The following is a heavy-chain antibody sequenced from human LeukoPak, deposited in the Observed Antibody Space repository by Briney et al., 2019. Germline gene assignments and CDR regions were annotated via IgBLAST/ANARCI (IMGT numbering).Heavy chain of an antibody. CDR2: ISFDSSIK. CDR1: GFTFGSYA. CDR3: ARDLSGSPFDS. Sequence: PGRSLRLSCAASGFTFGSYAMHWVRQAPGKGLEWVAFISFDSSIKYYADSVKGRFSISRDNSKNTVYLQMNSLRVEDTAVYFCARDLSGSPFDSWGQGTLVTASS. J-gene: IGHJ4*02. V-gene: IGHV3-30-3*01. D-gene: IGHD1-26*01.